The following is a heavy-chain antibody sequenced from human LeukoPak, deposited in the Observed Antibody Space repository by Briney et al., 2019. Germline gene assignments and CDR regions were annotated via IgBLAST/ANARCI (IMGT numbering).Heavy chain of an antibody. V-gene: IGHV3-74*01. Sequence: PGGSLRLSCAASGFTFSSYWMHWVRQAPGKGLVWVSRIKSDGSSTSYADSVKGRFTISRDNAKNTLYLQMNSLRVEDTAVYYCARVAYCAGDGCYLGVFDIWGQGTMVTVSS. J-gene: IGHJ3*02. D-gene: IGHD2-21*01. CDR1: GFTFSSYW. CDR2: IKSDGSST. CDR3: ARVAYCAGDGCYLGVFDI.